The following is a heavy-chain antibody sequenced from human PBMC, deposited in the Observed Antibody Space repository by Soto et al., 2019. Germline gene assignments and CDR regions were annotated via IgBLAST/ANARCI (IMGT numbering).Heavy chain of an antibody. V-gene: IGHV1-69*13. J-gene: IGHJ5*02. D-gene: IGHD2-15*01. Sequence: SVKVSCKASGGTFSSYAISWVRQAPGQGLEWMGGIIPIFGTANYAQKFQGRVTITADESTSTAYMELSSLRSEDTAVYYCAGGIRVVAATSFDPWGQGTLVTVYS. CDR2: IIPIFGTA. CDR1: GGTFSSYA. CDR3: AGGIRVVAATSFDP.